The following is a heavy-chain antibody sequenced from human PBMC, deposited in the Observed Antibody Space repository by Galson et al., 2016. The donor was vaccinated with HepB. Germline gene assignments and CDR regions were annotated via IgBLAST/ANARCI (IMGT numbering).Heavy chain of an antibody. J-gene: IGHJ3*02. CDR3: ARVRTTGAQALAFDI. Sequence: TLSLTCTVSGGSISSGGYHWSWIRQHPGKGLEWIGYIYYSGSTYHNPSLKSRVTIAVDTSKNQFSLKLSSVTAADTAVYFCARVRTTGAQALAFDIWGQGTMVTVSS. D-gene: IGHD4-17*01. CDR2: IYYSGST. V-gene: IGHV4-31*03. CDR1: GGSISSGGYH.